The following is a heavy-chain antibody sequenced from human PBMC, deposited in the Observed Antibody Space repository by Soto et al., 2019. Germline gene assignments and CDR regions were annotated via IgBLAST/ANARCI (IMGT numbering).Heavy chain of an antibody. CDR3: ARHPSDFWFDP. Sequence: QLQLQESGPGLVKPSETLSLTCSVSGGSISSSSYFWGWIRQPPGKGLEWIGSIYYSGSTYYNPSLESRVTVSVDTSKNPFSLKLSSVTAADTAVSYCARHPSDFWFDPWGQRTLVTVSS. J-gene: IGHJ5*02. CDR1: GGSISSSSYF. CDR2: IYYSGST. V-gene: IGHV4-39*01. D-gene: IGHD2-21*02.